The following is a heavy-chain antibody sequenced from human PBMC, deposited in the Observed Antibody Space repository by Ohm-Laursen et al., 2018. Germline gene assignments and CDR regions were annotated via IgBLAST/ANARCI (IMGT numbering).Heavy chain of an antibody. Sequence: SLRLSCAASGFTFSNYAMSWVRQAPGKGLEWVSSISGSGGSIYYADSVKGRFTISRDNSKNTLYLQMSSLRVEDTAVYYCTKGLSGGTGHGNWFDPWGQGTLVIVSS. CDR2: ISGSGGSI. CDR3: TKGLSGGTGHGNWFDP. V-gene: IGHV3-23*01. CDR1: GFTFSNYA. D-gene: IGHD3-10*01. J-gene: IGHJ5*02.